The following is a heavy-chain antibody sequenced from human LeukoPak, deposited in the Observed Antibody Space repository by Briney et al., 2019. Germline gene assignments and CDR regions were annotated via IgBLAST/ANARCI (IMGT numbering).Heavy chain of an antibody. V-gene: IGHV1-2*06. CDR1: GYTFTGYY. CDR2: INPNSGGT. D-gene: IGHD1-26*01. CDR3: ASQPKWELLDYFDY. J-gene: IGHJ4*02. Sequence: ASVKVSCTASGYTFTGYYMHWVRQAPGQGLEWMGRINPNSGGTNYAQKFQDRVTMTRDTSISTAYMELSRLRSDDTAVYYCASQPKWELLDYFDYWGQGTLVTVSS.